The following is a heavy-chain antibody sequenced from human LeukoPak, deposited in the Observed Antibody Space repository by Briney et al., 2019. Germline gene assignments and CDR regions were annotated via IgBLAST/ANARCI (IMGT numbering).Heavy chain of an antibody. J-gene: IGHJ6*03. D-gene: IGHD3-3*01. CDR1: GFTFSSCS. Sequence: KPGASLRLSCAASGFTFSSCSMKWLRQAPGKGLERVTSFSSSSNNIYYAHSEKGRFTISRANAKNSMYLQMTSLRGEDTAVYYCARERQVRFLEWLSNYMDVWGKGTTVTVYS. V-gene: IGHV3-21*01. CDR2: FSSSSNNI. CDR3: ARERQVRFLEWLSNYMDV.